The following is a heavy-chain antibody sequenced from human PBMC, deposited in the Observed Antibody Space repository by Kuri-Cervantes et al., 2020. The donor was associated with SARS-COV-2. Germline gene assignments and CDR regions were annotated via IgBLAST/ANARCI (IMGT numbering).Heavy chain of an antibody. Sequence: ASVKVSCKTSGYTFTAYYVHWVRQAPAQGLEWMGRIHPNDGATNSAQKFQGRVTMTRDTSISTAYMELSRLRSDDTAVYYCARSYFYDSSGYVMDYWGQGTRVTVSS. D-gene: IGHD3-22*01. V-gene: IGHV1-2*06. CDR3: ARSYFYDSSGYVMDY. CDR2: IHPNDGAT. CDR1: GYTFTAYY. J-gene: IGHJ4*02.